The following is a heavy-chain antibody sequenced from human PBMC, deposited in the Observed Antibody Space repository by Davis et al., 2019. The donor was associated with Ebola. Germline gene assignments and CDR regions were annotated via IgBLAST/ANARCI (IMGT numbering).Heavy chain of an antibody. V-gene: IGHV3-13*01. J-gene: IGHJ4*02. D-gene: IGHD5-12*01. Sequence: GESLKISCAASGFTFSSYDMHWVRQATGKGLEWVSAIGTAGDTYYPGSVKGRFTTSRENAKNSLYLQMNSLRAEDTAVYYCARDGPGYSGYDSLDYWGQGTLVTVSS. CDR2: IGTAGDT. CDR3: ARDGPGYSGYDSLDY. CDR1: GFTFSSYD.